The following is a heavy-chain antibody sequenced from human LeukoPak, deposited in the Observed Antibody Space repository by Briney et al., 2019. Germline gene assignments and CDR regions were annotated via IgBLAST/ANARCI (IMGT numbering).Heavy chain of an antibody. J-gene: IGHJ4*02. Sequence: GGSLRLSCAASGFTFSSYWMHWVRQAPGKGLVWVSRISSDGSSTSYADSVKGRFTISRDNAKNTLYLQMNSLRAEDTAVYYCARDFSIGDATLDYWGQGTLVTVSS. V-gene: IGHV3-74*01. D-gene: IGHD2-15*01. CDR3: ARDFSIGDATLDY. CDR2: ISSDGSST. CDR1: GFTFSSYW.